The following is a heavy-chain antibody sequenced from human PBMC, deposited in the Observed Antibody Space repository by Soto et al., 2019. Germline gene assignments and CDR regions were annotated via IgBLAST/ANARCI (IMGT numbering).Heavy chain of an antibody. J-gene: IGHJ4*02. Sequence: ASVKVSCKASGYTFTSQGINWVRQGPGQGLEWMGWISVYNDNTNYAQKPQGRVSLTADTTTSTAYMELRGLRSDDTAIYYCATASGSYRPLNYWGQGTLVTVSS. CDR1: GYTFTSQG. D-gene: IGHD1-26*01. CDR3: ATASGSYRPLNY. V-gene: IGHV1-18*01. CDR2: ISVYNDNT.